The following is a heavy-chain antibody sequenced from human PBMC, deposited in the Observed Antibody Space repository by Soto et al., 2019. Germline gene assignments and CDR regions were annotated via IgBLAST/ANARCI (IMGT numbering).Heavy chain of an antibody. Sequence: GASVKVSCKASGYTFTGYYMHWVRQAPGQGLEWMGWINPNTGGTNYAQKFQGWVTMTRDTSISTAYMELSRLRSDDTAVYYCARGGAVLLWFGEFYSQYYFDYWGQGTLVTVLL. D-gene: IGHD3-10*01. CDR3: ARGGAVLLWFGEFYSQYYFDY. CDR2: INPNTGGT. V-gene: IGHV1-2*04. J-gene: IGHJ4*02. CDR1: GYTFTGYY.